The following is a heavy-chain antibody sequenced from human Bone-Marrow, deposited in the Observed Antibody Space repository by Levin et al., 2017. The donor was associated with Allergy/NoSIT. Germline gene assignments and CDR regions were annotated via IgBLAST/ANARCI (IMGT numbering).Heavy chain of an antibody. CDR1: GFTVSSNH. CDR2: INTDGST. D-gene: IGHD6-19*01. V-gene: IGHV3-53*01. CDR3: AREGQWLRYTPLGMDI. J-gene: IGHJ6*02. Sequence: PGESLKISCAASGFTVSSNHMNWVRQAPGKGLEWVSVINTDGSTYYADSVKGRFTISRDNSKNTLYLQMNTLRADDTAVYYCAREGQWLRYTPLGMDIWGQGTTVTVSS.